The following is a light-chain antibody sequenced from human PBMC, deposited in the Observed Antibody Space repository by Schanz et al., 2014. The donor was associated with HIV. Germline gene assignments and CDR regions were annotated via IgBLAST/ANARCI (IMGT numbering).Light chain of an antibody. J-gene: IGKJ2*02. Sequence: DIQMTQFPSTLSASVGDRVSITCRASQNIGTWLAWYQQKPGRAPKLLISEASTLESGVPSRFSGSGSGTEFTLAISSLQPDDFATYYCQQYNDNSCTFGQGTKLEFK. CDR3: QQYNDNSCT. CDR2: EAS. CDR1: QNIGTW. V-gene: IGKV1-5*03.